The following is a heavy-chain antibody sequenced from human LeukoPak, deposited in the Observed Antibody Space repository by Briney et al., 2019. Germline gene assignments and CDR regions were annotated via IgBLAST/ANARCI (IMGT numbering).Heavy chain of an antibody. Sequence: GGSLRLSCAASGFTFSDYYMSWIRQAPGKGLEWVSYISSSGSTIYYADSVKGRFTISRDNAKNSVYLQMNSLRAEDTAVYYCARDTHHYDFWSGYYNWFDPWGQGTLVTVSS. V-gene: IGHV3-11*01. D-gene: IGHD3-3*01. CDR1: GFTFSDYY. CDR2: ISSSGSTI. CDR3: ARDTHHYDFWSGYYNWFDP. J-gene: IGHJ5*02.